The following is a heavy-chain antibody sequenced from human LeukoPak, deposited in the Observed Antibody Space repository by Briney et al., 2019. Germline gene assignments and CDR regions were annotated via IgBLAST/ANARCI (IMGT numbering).Heavy chain of an antibody. CDR1: GFTFDDYT. J-gene: IGHJ4*02. Sequence: GGSLRLSCAASGFTFDDYTMHWVRQAPGKGLEWVAVIWYDGTNKYYADSVKGRFTISRDTSNNMLYLQMNSLRAEDTAVYYCARVSESGNSDYWGQGTLVTVSS. CDR2: IWYDGTNK. D-gene: IGHD4-23*01. CDR3: ARVSESGNSDY. V-gene: IGHV3-33*08.